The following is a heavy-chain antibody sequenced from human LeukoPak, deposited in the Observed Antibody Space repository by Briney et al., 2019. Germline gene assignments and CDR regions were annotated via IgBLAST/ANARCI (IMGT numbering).Heavy chain of an antibody. CDR1: GYTFTSYG. Sequence: GESLKISCKASGYTFTSYGISWVRQAPGQGLEWMGWISAYNGNTNYAQKLQGRVTMTTDTSTSTAYMELRSLRSDDTAVYYCALIVVPAAPLTGWGQGTLVTVSS. D-gene: IGHD2-2*01. CDR3: ALIVVPAAPLTG. V-gene: IGHV1-18*01. CDR2: ISAYNGNT. J-gene: IGHJ4*02.